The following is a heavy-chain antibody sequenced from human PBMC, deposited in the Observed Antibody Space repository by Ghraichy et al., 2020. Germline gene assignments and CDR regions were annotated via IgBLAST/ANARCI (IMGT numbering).Heavy chain of an antibody. CDR3: ARDGDSSGWSANFFDY. CDR1: GGSVSSGSYY. J-gene: IGHJ4*02. D-gene: IGHD6-19*01. Sequence: SETLSLTCTVSGGSVSSGSYYWSWIRQPPGKGLEWIGYIYYSGSTNYNPSLKSRVTISVDTSKNQFSLKLSSVTAADTAVYYRARDGDSSGWSANFFDYWAQGTLVAVSS. CDR2: IYYSGST. V-gene: IGHV4-61*01.